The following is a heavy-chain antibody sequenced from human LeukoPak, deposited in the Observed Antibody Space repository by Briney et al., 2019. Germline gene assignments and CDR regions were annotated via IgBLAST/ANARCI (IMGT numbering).Heavy chain of an antibody. CDR2: IHPYGFT. CDR1: GGSFSNYY. CDR3: SRRSDESKTGDT. V-gene: IGHV4-34*01. D-gene: IGHD3-9*01. J-gene: IGHJ5*02. Sequence: PSETLSLTCALYGGSFSNYYWSWIRQPPGKGLEWIGEIHPYGFTNSNPSLKSRVSISVDTSKNQFSLKLTSVTAADTAVYYCSRRSDESKTGDTWGQGSLVTVSS.